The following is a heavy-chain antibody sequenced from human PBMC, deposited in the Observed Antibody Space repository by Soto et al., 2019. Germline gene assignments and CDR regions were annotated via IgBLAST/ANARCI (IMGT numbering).Heavy chain of an antibody. D-gene: IGHD6-25*01. Sequence: EVQVVESGGGLVKAGGSLRLSCVASGFNFRSHRMNWVRQAPGKGLEWLSSIDSASSYIFYADSLRGRFTISRDNAKNSLYLQMNSLRAEDTAVYYCVRESPNLRPQAHFDHWGQGTLVTVSS. CDR2: IDSASSYI. CDR1: GFNFRSHR. J-gene: IGHJ4*02. CDR3: VRESPNLRPQAHFDH. V-gene: IGHV3-21*01.